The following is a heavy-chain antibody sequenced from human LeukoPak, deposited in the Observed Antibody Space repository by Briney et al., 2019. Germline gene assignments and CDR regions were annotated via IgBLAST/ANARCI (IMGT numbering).Heavy chain of an antibody. CDR2: IYPGDSDT. CDR3: ARCIAAAEVAAFDI. CDR1: EDSFTNYW. Sequence: GESLKISCKGSEDSFTNYWIGWVRQMPGKGLECMGIIYPGDSDTRYSPSFQGQVTISADKSISTAYLQWSSLKASDTAMYYCARCIAAAEVAAFDIWGQGTMVTVSS. D-gene: IGHD6-13*01. J-gene: IGHJ3*02. V-gene: IGHV5-51*01.